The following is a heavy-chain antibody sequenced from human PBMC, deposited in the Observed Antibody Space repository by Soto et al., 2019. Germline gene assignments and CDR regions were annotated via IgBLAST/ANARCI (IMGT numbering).Heavy chain of an antibody. CDR3: ARRHSYGSAADDAFDI. D-gene: IGHD5-18*01. J-gene: IGHJ3*02. V-gene: IGHV1-18*04. CDR2: ISAYNGNT. Sequence: QVQLVQSGAEVKKPGASVKVSCKASGYTFTSYGISWVRRAPGQGLEWMGWISAYNGNTNYAQKLQGRVTMTTDTSTSTAYMELRSLRSDDTAVYYCARRHSYGSAADDAFDIWGQGTMVTVSS. CDR1: GYTFTSYG.